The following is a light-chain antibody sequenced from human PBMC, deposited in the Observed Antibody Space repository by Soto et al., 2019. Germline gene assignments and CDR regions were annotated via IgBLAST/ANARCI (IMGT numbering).Light chain of an antibody. CDR2: AAS. J-gene: IGKJ5*01. Sequence: EIVLTQSPATLSLSPGERAALSCRARQSVSSYLAWYQQKPRQAPRLLIYAASNSATGIPARFSGSGSGTDFPLTISSLEPEDFAVYYCQQRSNWITFGQGTRLEIK. V-gene: IGKV3-11*01. CDR1: QSVSSY. CDR3: QQRSNWIT.